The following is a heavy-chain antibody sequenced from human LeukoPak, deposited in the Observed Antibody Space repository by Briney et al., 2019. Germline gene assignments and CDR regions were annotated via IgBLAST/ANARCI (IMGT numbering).Heavy chain of an antibody. CDR2: IYYSGST. V-gene: IGHV4-39*01. CDR1: GGSISSGDYY. Sequence: PSQTLSLTCTVSGGSISSGDYYWSWIRQPPGKGLEWIGSIYYSGSTYYNPSLKSRVTISVDTSKNQFSLKLSSVTAADTAVYYCAITGYSSSTDAFDIWGQGTMVTVSS. J-gene: IGHJ3*02. CDR3: AITGYSSSTDAFDI. D-gene: IGHD6-13*01.